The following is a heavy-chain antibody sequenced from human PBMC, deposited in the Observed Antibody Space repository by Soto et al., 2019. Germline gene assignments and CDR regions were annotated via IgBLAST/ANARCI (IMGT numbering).Heavy chain of an antibody. D-gene: IGHD1-1*01. CDR3: ARMPGTTSTYYYYGMDV. CDR2: IIPIFGTA. J-gene: IGHJ6*02. CDR1: GGTFSSYA. Sequence: GASVKVSCKASGGTFSSYAISWVRQAPGQGLEWMGGIIPIFGTANYAQKFPGRVTITADESTSTAYMELSSLRSEDTAVYYCARMPGTTSTYYYYGMDVWGQGTTVTVSS. V-gene: IGHV1-69*13.